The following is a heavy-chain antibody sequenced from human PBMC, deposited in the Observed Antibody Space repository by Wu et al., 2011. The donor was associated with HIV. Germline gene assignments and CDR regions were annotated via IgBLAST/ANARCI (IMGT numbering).Heavy chain of an antibody. J-gene: IGHJ4*02. CDR3: GXCGSANFDY. D-gene: IGHD1-26*01. CDR2: IRLMFGTP. Sequence: QVQLVQSGAEVKRPGSSVKVSCKASGGTFSSFGFNWVRQAPGQGLEWMGRIRLMFGTPNYAQKFQGRITITADESTSTVYMQLDRLTSDDTAVYFCGXCGSANFDYWGQGTQVIVSS. CDR1: GGTFSSFG. V-gene: IGHV1-69*15.